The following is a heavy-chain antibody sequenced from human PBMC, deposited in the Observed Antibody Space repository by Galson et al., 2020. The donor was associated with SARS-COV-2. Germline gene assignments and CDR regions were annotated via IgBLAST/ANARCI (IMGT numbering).Heavy chain of an antibody. V-gene: IGHV1-69*13. Sequence: SVKVSCKASGGTFSSYAISWVRQAPGQGLEWMGGIIPIFDTANYAQQFQGRVTITADESTSTAYMELSSLRSEDTAVYYCARTGWRLNTNYYYYYMDVWGNGTTVTVSS. CDR2: IIPIFDTA. D-gene: IGHD2-21*02. CDR1: GGTFSSYA. CDR3: ARTGWRLNTNYYYYYMDV. J-gene: IGHJ6*03.